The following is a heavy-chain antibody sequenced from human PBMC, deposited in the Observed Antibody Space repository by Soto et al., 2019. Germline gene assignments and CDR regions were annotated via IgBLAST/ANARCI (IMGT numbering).Heavy chain of an antibody. CDR3: SRDLAAGDH. V-gene: IGHV1-46*01. Sequence: QVQLVQSGAEVKKPGASVKLSCRTSGYTFTHYYIHCVRQAPGQGLEWLAIINPASGSTNYAQEFQGRVTLTMATSTTTVSMELSGLRAEDTAIFDCSRDLAAGDHWGKGTLFSVSS. CDR1: GYTFTHYY. D-gene: IGHD6-13*01. CDR2: INPASGST. J-gene: IGHJ4*02.